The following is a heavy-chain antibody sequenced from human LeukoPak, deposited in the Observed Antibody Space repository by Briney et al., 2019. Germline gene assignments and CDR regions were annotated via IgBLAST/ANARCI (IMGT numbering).Heavy chain of an antibody. CDR2: ISSSGSTI. V-gene: IGHV3-48*03. CDR1: GFTFSSYE. Sequence: GGSLRLSCAASGFTFSSYEMNWVRQAPGKGLEWVSYISSSGSTIYYADSVKGRFTISRGNSKNTLYLQMNSLRAEDTAVYYCAKGGDRGRGYYFDYWGQGTLVTVSS. CDR3: AKGGDRGRGYYFDY. D-gene: IGHD3-16*01. J-gene: IGHJ4*02.